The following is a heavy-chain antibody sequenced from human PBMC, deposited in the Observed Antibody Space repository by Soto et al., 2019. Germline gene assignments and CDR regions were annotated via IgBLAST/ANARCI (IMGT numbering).Heavy chain of an antibody. Sequence: QLQLQESGSGLVTPSQTLSLTCAVSGGSISSGGYSWNWIRQPPGKGLEWIGNIYHSGSTYYNASLKSRGTRPVDRSKNQFSLKLSSVTAADTAVYYCGRGDYANAFDIWGQGTMVTVSS. CDR3: GRGDYANAFDI. D-gene: IGHD4-17*01. CDR1: GGSISSGGYS. CDR2: IYHSGST. V-gene: IGHV4-30-2*01. J-gene: IGHJ3*02.